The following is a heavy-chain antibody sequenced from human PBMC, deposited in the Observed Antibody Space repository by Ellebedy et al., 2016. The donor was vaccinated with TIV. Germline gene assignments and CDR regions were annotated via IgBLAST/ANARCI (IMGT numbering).Heavy chain of an antibody. CDR2: IYHIGST. CDR1: NYSISSGSY. CDR3: ASGYYETLTGSTGGDFDS. J-gene: IGHJ4*02. D-gene: IGHD3-9*01. Sequence: SETLSLTCTVSNYSISSGSYWGWIRQPPGKGLEWIGSIYHIGSTYYNPSLKSRVTISVDTSKNQLYLKLRSVTAADTAVHYCASGYYETLTGSTGGDFDSWGQGTLVTVSS. V-gene: IGHV4-38-2*02.